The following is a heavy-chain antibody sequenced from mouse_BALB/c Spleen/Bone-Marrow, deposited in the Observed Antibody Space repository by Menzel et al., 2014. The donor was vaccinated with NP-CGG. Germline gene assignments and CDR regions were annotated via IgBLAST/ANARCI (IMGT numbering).Heavy chain of an antibody. CDR1: GFNIKNTY. D-gene: IGHD1-1*01. Sequence: EAQLQQSGAELVKPGASVKLSCTASGFNIKNTYIHWVKQRPEQGLEWIGRIDPANVNTKYDPKFQGKATITADTSYNTAYLQLSNLTSEDTAVYYCATYYYSSSLCAYLGQSPLVTVSA. CDR2: IDPANVNT. V-gene: IGHV14-3*02. CDR3: ATYYYSSSLCAY. J-gene: IGHJ3*01.